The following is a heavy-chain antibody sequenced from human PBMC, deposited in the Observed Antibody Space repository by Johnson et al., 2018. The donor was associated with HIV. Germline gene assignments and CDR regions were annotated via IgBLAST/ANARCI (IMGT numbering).Heavy chain of an antibody. CDR1: GFTFSSYW. D-gene: IGHD2-15*01. V-gene: IGHV3-7*01. CDR2: IKQDGSEK. Sequence: VQVVESGGGLVKPGGSLRLSCAATGFTFSSYWMSWVRPAPGKGLAWVANIKQDGSEKYYVDSVKGRFTISRDNAKNSLYLQMNSLRAEDTAVSYCARDRSDMVATQGPEDAVDIWGQGTLVTVSS. J-gene: IGHJ3*02. CDR3: ARDRSDMVATQGPEDAVDI.